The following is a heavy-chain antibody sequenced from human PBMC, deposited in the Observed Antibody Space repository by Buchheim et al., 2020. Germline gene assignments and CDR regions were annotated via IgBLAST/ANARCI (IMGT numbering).Heavy chain of an antibody. Sequence: QVQLVESGGGVVQPGRSLRLSCAASGFTFSSYAMHWVRQAPGKGLEWVAVISYDGSNKYYADFVKGRFTISRDNSKNTLYLQMNSLRAEGTAVYYCARDFWSGYSVAGWGQGTL. CDR2: ISYDGSNK. CDR3: ARDFWSGYSVAG. D-gene: IGHD3-3*01. J-gene: IGHJ4*02. V-gene: IGHV3-30-3*01. CDR1: GFTFSSYA.